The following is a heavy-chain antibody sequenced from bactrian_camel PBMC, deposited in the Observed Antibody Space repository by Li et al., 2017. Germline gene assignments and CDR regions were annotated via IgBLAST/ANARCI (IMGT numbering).Heavy chain of an antibody. V-gene: IGHV3-2*01. D-gene: IGHD4*01. J-gene: IGHJ4*01. CDR2: IMSDGTKS. CDR1: GFTFSTTH. CDR3: ATNRPRATRPDFAY. Sequence: VQLVESGGNLVQPGGSLRLSCVASGFTFSTTHMSWVRQPPGKGLKWVSSIMSDGTKSRYPDSVKGRFTISRDNAKNTVYLQMASVKSEDTALYYCATNRPRATRPDFAYWGQGTQVTVS.